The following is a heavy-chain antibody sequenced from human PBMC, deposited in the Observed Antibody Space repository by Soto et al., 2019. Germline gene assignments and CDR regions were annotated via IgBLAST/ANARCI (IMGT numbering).Heavy chain of an antibody. J-gene: IGHJ4*02. D-gene: IGHD2-21*02. CDR1: GGSFSGYY. CDR2: INHSGST. CDR3: ARGGLVTSYRLPKYFDY. V-gene: IGHV4-34*01. Sequence: QVQLQQWGAGLLKPSETLSLTCAVYGGSFSGYYWSWIRQPPGKGLEWIGEINHSGSTNYNPSLNNRVTISVATSKNQISLKLSSVTAADTAVYYCARGGLVTSYRLPKYFDYWGQGTLVTVSS.